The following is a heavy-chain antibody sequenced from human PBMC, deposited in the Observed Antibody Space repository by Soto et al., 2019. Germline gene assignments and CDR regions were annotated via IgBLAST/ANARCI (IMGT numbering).Heavy chain of an antibody. CDR1: EFAFSSYW. J-gene: IGHJ3*02. D-gene: IGHD3-10*01. CDR3: ASDVAPGSIGVYFDEVDI. Sequence: EVQLVESGGGLVQPGGSLTLSCAASEFAFSSYWMTWVRQAPGKGLEWVAHIRKDGSQRTSVDSVRGRFTITRDNSKNSLYVQMNSLRAEDTALYFCASDVAPGSIGVYFDEVDIWGQGTMVTVSS. CDR2: IRKDGSQR. V-gene: IGHV3-7*05.